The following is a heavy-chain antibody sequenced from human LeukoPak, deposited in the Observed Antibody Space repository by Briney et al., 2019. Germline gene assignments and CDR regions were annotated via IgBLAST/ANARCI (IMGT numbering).Heavy chain of an antibody. CDR2: IYYSGST. D-gene: IGHD2-15*01. J-gene: IGHJ4*02. CDR1: GGSISGSY. Sequence: PSETLSLTCSVSGGSISGSYWTWIRQPPGKGLEWIGYIYYSGSTNYNPSLKSRVTISVDTSKNQFSLKLSSVTAADTAVYYCARRHCSGGSCYVDNWGLGTLVTVSS. CDR3: ARRHCSGGSCYVDN. V-gene: IGHV4-59*01.